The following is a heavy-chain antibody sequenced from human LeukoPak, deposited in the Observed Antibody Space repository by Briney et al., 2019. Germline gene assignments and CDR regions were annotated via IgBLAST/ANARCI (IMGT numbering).Heavy chain of an antibody. J-gene: IGHJ4*02. CDR1: GFTFSSYA. V-gene: IGHV3-23*01. CDR3: AKQRTGSCYSCFDY. CDR2: LSSSGGST. D-gene: IGHD2-15*01. Sequence: GGSLRLSCAASGFTFSSYAMSWVRQAPGRGLEWVSALSSSGGSTYYADSVKGRFTISREISKNTLYLQMDSLRDEDTAVYYCAKQRTGSCYSCFDYWGQGTLVTVSS.